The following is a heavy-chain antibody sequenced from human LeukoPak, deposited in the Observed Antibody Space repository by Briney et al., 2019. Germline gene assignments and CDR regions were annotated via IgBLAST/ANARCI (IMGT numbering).Heavy chain of an antibody. D-gene: IGHD3-22*01. CDR1: GFTFSSYA. CDR2: ISSSGGST. J-gene: IGHJ4*02. V-gene: IGHV3-64*02. CDR3: ARPYYDSSGYYYYYFDY. Sequence: HPGGSLRLSCAASGFTFSSYAMHWVRQAPGKGLEYVSAISSSGGSTYYTDSVKGRFTISRDNPKNTLYLQMGSLRAEDMAVYYCARPYYDSSGYYYYYFDYWGQGTLVTVSS.